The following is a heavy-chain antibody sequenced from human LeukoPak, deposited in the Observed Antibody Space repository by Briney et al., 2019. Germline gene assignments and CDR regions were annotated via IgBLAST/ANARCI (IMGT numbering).Heavy chain of an antibody. Sequence: GGSLRPSCAASGFAFSSYSMNWVRQAPGKRLEWVSSISSSSSYIYYADSVKGRFTISRDNAKNSLYLQMNSLRAEDTAVYYCASFDFWSGPDYWGQGTLVTVSS. J-gene: IGHJ4*02. D-gene: IGHD3-3*01. CDR2: ISSSSSYI. CDR3: ASFDFWSGPDY. CDR1: GFAFSSYS. V-gene: IGHV3-21*01.